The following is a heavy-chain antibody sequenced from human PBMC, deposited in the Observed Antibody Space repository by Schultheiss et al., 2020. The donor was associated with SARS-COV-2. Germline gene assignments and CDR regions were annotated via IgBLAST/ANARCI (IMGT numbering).Heavy chain of an antibody. CDR1: NYSITDGYY. Sequence: SETLSLTCAVSNYSITDGYYWGWIRQPPGKGLEWIGYIYSSGVTKYNPSLKSRVTISVDTSKNQFSLKLSSVTAADTAVYYCARDLGESGGYWGQGTLVTVSS. CDR2: IYSSGVT. J-gene: IGHJ4*02. V-gene: IGHV4-61*08. D-gene: IGHD3-10*01. CDR3: ARDLGESGGY.